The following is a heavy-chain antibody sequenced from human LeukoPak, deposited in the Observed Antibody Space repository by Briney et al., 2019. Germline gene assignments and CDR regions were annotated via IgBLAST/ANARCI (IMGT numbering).Heavy chain of an antibody. CDR3: ARDNARAVAGTSFDY. CDR2: IYYSGST. D-gene: IGHD6-19*01. V-gene: IGHV4-31*03. Sequence: PSQTLSLTCTVSGGSISSGGYYWSWIRQHPGKGLEWIGYIYYSGSTYYNPSLKSRVTISVDTSKNQFSLKLSSVTAADTAVNYCARDNARAVAGTSFDYWGEGTLVTVSS. CDR1: GGSISSGGYY. J-gene: IGHJ4*02.